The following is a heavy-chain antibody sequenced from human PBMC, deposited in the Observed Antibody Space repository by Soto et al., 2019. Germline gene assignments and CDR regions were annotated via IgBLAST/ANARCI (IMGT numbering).Heavy chain of an antibody. CDR1: GGSISSSNW. Sequence: QVQLQESGPGLVKPSGTLSLTCAVSGGSISSSNWWSWVRQPPGKGLEWIGEIYHSGSTNYTPSLNSRVTISVDKSKNQFSLRLSAVTAADTAVYYCARLRITIFGRRYYGMDVWGQGTTVTVSS. CDR3: ARLRITIFGRRYYGMDV. D-gene: IGHD3-3*01. J-gene: IGHJ6*02. V-gene: IGHV4-4*02. CDR2: IYHSGST.